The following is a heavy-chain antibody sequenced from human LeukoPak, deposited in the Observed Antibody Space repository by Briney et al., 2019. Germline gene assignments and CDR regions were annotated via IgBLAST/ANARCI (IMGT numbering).Heavy chain of an antibody. Sequence: GGSLRLSCAASGFTFSNYAMTCVRQAPGKGLEWVSVISGSGDTTYYADSVKGRFTISRDNSKNPLYLQMNSLRAEDTAVYYCAKGLVVGSSWSAYDYWGQGTLVTVSS. CDR3: AKGLVVGSSWSAYDY. J-gene: IGHJ4*02. CDR2: ISGSGDTT. V-gene: IGHV3-23*01. D-gene: IGHD6-13*01. CDR1: GFTFSNYA.